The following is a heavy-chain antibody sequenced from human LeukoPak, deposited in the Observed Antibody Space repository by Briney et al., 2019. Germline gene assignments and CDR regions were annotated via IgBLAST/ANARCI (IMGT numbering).Heavy chain of an antibody. CDR1: GFTFSCCG. J-gene: IGHJ6*03. CDR2: VRNDGSDK. V-gene: IGHV3-30*02. CDR3: AKDKERESDFYYYMDV. Sequence: GGSLRLSCAASGFTFSCCGIHWVRQPPGKGLEWVTFVRNDGSDKYYADSVKGRFTISRDNSKNTVYLQMNSLRAEDTAVYYCAKDKERESDFYYYMDVWGKGTTVTVSS.